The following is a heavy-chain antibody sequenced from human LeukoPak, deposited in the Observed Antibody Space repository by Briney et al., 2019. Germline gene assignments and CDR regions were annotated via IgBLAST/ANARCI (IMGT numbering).Heavy chain of an antibody. CDR1: GGTFSSYS. D-gene: IGHD2-2*01. V-gene: IGHV1-69*06. Sequence: ASVKVSCKASGGTFSSYSISWVRQAPGQGLEWMGGIIPIFGTANYAQKFQGRVTITADKSTSTAYMELSSLRSEDTAVYYCARGASWTPGRYCSSTSCYPNNWFDPWGQGTLVTVSS. CDR3: ARGASWTPGRYCSSTSCYPNNWFDP. CDR2: IIPIFGTA. J-gene: IGHJ5*02.